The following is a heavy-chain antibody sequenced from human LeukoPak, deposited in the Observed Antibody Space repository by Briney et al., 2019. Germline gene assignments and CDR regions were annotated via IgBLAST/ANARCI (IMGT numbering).Heavy chain of an antibody. CDR1: GYTFTGYY. V-gene: IGHV1-2*06. D-gene: IGHD6-6*01. CDR2: INPNSGGT. CDR3: ARAEGPIAARTYYYYYYYMDV. J-gene: IGHJ6*03. Sequence: ASVKVSCKASGYTFTGYYMHWVRQAPGQGLEWMGRINPNSGGTNYAQKFQGRVTMTGDTSISTAYMELSRLRSDDTAVYYCARAEGPIAARTYYYYYYYMDVWGKGTTVTVSS.